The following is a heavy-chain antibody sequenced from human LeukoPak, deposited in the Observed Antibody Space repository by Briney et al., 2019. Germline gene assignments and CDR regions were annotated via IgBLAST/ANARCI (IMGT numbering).Heavy chain of an antibody. Sequence: ASVKVSCKASGYPFSDYYIHWVQAAPGKGVEWMGRIDPVDGETTYAESFQGRVTFTADRSTYTIYMELNSRTFADRAVYYCARDHEERGPYLDLWGQGTQVIVSS. D-gene: IGHD3-10*01. CDR2: IDPVDGET. CDR3: ARDHEERGPYLDL. V-gene: IGHV1-69-2*01. J-gene: IGHJ4*02. CDR1: GYPFSDYY.